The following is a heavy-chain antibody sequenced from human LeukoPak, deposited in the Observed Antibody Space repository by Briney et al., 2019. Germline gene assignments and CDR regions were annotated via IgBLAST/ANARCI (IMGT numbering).Heavy chain of an antibody. CDR1: GYPFTSYN. D-gene: IGHD3-3*01. CDR3: ARGLPKAVFGMVIED. V-gene: IGHV1-8*01. Sequence: ASVKVSCKASGYPFTSYNVNWVRQATGQGLEWMGWMNTNSGNTGYSQNFQGRVTMTRDTSISTAYMELSSLMSEDTAVYYCARGLPKAVFGMVIEDWGQGTLVTASS. J-gene: IGHJ1*01. CDR2: MNTNSGNT.